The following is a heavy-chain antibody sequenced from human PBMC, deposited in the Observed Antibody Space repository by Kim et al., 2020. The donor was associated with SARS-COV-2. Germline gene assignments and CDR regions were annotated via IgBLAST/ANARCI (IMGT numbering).Heavy chain of an antibody. CDR2: IIGTGDDT. V-gene: IGHV3-23*01. D-gene: IGHD1-1*01. Sequence: GGSLRLSCVASGFTFSDYAMSWVRQAPGKGLEWVSGIIGTGDDTHLADSVKGRFSISRDNSRSTLYLQMNSLRIEDTAVYYCAKDYPEGILLGTPTSFFDYWGQGILVSVSS. CDR3: AKDYPEGILLGTPTSFFDY. J-gene: IGHJ4*02. CDR1: GFTFSDYA.